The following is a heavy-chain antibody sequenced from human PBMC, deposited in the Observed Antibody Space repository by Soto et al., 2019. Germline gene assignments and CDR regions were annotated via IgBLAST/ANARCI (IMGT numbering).Heavy chain of an antibody. Sequence: ASVKVSCKASGYTFTGYYMHWVRQAPGQGLEWMGWINPNSGGTNYAQKFQGWVTMTRDTSISTAYMELSRLRSDDTAVYYCARERVIAADGTPVYYYYYGMDVWG. CDR1: GYTFTGYY. D-gene: IGHD6-13*01. J-gene: IGHJ6*02. V-gene: IGHV1-2*04. CDR3: ARERVIAADGTPVYYYYYGMDV. CDR2: INPNSGGT.